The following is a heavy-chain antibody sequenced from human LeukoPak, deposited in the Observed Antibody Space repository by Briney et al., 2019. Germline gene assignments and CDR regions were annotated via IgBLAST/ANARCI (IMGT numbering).Heavy chain of an antibody. V-gene: IGHV3-33*06. CDR1: GFTFSSYG. CDR3: AKAAEEYYDYVWGSYRNDY. D-gene: IGHD3-16*02. Sequence: GGSLRLSCAASGFTFSSYGMHWVRLAPGKGLEWVAVIWYDGSNKYYADSVKGRFTISRDNSKNTLYLQMNSLRAEDTAVYYCAKAAEEYYDYVWGSYRNDYWGQGTLVTVSS. J-gene: IGHJ4*02. CDR2: IWYDGSNK.